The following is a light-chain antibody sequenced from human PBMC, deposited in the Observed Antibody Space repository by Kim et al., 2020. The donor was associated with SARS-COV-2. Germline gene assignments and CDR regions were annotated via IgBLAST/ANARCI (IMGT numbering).Light chain of an antibody. CDR2: GAS. Sequence: EIVLTQSPGTLSLSPGERATLSCRASQSVRNDYLAWYQHKPGQAPRLLVYGASRRATGIPDRFSGSGSGTDFTLTISRLEPEDFAVYYCQQYGNSPETFGQGTKVDIK. V-gene: IGKV3-20*01. CDR1: QSVRNDY. J-gene: IGKJ1*01. CDR3: QQYGNSPET.